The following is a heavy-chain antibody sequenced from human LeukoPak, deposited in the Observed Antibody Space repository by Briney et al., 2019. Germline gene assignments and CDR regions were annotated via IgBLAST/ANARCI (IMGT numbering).Heavy chain of an antibody. CDR1: GFTFSSYS. V-gene: IGHV3-23*01. CDR2: ISGSGGST. Sequence: PGGSLRLSCAASGFTFSSYSMNWVRQAPGKGLEWVSAISGSGGSTYYADSVKGRFTISRDNSKNTLYLQMNSLRAEDTAVYYCAKKLYSSSWSDYWGQGTLVTVSS. D-gene: IGHD6-13*01. J-gene: IGHJ4*02. CDR3: AKKLYSSSWSDY.